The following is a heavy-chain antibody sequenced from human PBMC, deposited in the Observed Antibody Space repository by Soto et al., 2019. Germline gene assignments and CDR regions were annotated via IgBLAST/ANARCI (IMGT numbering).Heavy chain of an antibody. CDR2: IYHSGST. V-gene: IGHV4-38-2*02. Sequence: SDTVSLTCALCGYSSSSGYYWGWIRQPPGKGLEWIGSIYHSGSTYYNPSLKSRVAISVDTSKNQFSLKLSSVTAADTAVHYCPRELQRTMIVGAISWFDPWGQGTLVTVSS. D-gene: IGHD3-22*01. CDR3: PRELQRTMIVGAISWFDP. CDR1: GYSSSSGYY. J-gene: IGHJ5*02.